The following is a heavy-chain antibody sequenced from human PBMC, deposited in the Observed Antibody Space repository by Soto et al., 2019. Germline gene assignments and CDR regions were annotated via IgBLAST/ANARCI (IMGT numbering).Heavy chain of an antibody. CDR1: GITFSNYA. CDR2: FIPVFGTV. V-gene: IGHV1-69*13. J-gene: IGHJ5*02. Sequence: GASVKVSCKASGITFSNYAITWVRQAPGQGLEWMGGFIPVFGTVNYAQKFQGRVTITADESTSTAYMELSSLRSEDTAMYYCARGGRINYDILTESRDWFDPWGQGTLVTVSS. D-gene: IGHD3-9*01. CDR3: ARGGRINYDILTESRDWFDP.